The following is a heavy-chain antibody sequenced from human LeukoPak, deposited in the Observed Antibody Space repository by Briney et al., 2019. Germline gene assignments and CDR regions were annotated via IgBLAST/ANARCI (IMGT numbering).Heavy chain of an antibody. V-gene: IGHV4-59*01. CDR2: IHYSGST. CDR3: ARELGATVVNYGMDV. J-gene: IGHJ6*01. Sequence: SETLSLTCTVSGGSISNYHWSWIRQPPGKGLEWIGYIHYSGSTNYNPSLKSRVTISIDTSKNQLSLKLTSMTAADTAVYYCARELGATVVNYGMDVWGQGTTVTVSS. CDR1: GGSISNYH. D-gene: IGHD4-23*01.